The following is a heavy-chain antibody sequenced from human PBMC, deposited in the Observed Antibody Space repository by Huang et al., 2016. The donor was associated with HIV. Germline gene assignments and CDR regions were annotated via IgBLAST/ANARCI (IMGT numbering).Heavy chain of an antibody. V-gene: IGHV1-18*04. CDR3: ARALVGAIDY. CDR1: GYTFTSYG. CDR2: ISAYNGNR. Sequence: VKVSCKASGYTFTSYGFSWVRQAPGQGLEWMGWISAYNGNRNYAQEFQDRVTMTTDTFTTTAYMELRSLRSDDTAVYYCARALVGAIDYWGQGTLVTVSP. J-gene: IGHJ4*02. D-gene: IGHD1-26*01.